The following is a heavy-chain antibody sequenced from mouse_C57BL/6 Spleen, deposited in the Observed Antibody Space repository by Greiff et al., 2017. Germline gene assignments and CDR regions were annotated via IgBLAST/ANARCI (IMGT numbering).Heavy chain of an antibody. J-gene: IGHJ4*01. CDR2: IDPSDSYT. CDR3: ARGTAQATGAMDY. D-gene: IGHD3-1*01. Sequence: QVQLQQPGAELVRPGTSVKLSCKASGYTFTSYWMHWVKQRPGQGLEWIGVIDPSDSYTNYNQKFKGKATLTVDTSSSTAYMQLSSLTSEDSAVXYCARGTAQATGAMDYWGQGTSVTVSS. CDR1: GYTFTSYW. V-gene: IGHV1-59*01.